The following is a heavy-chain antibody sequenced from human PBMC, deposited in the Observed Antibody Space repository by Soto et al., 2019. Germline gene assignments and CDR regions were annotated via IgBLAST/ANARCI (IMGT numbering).Heavy chain of an antibody. CDR2: ISGSGGST. CDR3: AKNPSRGPSFDY. V-gene: IGHV3-23*01. J-gene: IGHJ4*02. Sequence: AGGSLRLSCAASGFTFSSYAMSWVRQAPGKGLEWVSAISGSGGSTYYADSVKGRFTISRDNSKNTLYLQMNSLRAEDTAVYYCAKNPSRGPSFDYWGQGTLVTVSS. CDR1: GFTFSSYA. D-gene: IGHD2-2*01.